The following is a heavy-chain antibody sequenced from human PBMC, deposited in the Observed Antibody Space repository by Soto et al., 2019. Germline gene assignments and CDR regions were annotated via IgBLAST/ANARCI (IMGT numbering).Heavy chain of an antibody. V-gene: IGHV3-48*01. J-gene: IGHJ4*02. CDR2: ISRGSTTM. CDR3: ARGREYCSGGNCWGAGADY. Sequence: EVQVVESGGGLVRPGGSLRLSCVTSGFSFSSYTMHWVRQAPGRGLEWVSDISRGSTTMSYRDSVKGRFSVARDNAKSSRYGKMQSLGCEETAVYYCARGREYCSGGNCWGAGADYRGQGTLETVS. CDR1: GFSFSSYT. D-gene: IGHD2-15*01.